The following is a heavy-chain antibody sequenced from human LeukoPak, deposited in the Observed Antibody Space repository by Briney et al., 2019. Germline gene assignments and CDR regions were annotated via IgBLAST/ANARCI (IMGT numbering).Heavy chain of an antibody. D-gene: IGHD6-13*01. CDR3: ARVSIFWAAAYAFDI. J-gene: IGHJ3*02. CDR2: INHSGST. Sequence: SETLSLTCTVSGGSISSYYWSWIRQPPGKGLEWIGEINHSGSTNYNPSLKSRVTISVDTSKNQFSLKLSSVTAADTAVYYCARVSIFWAAAYAFDIWGQGTMVTVSS. CDR1: GGSISSYY. V-gene: IGHV4-34*01.